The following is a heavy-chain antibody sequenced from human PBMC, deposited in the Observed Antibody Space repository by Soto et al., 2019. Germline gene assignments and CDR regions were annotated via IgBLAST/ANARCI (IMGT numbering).Heavy chain of an antibody. Sequence: GESLKISCKGFGYGFTGYWISWVRPMPGKGLGGMGRIDPSDSYTNYSPSFQGHVTISADKSISTAYLQWSSLKASDTAMYYCARRSSTSCYKSCDYYYGMDVWGQGTTVTVLL. J-gene: IGHJ6*02. CDR1: GYGFTGYW. CDR2: IDPSDSYT. V-gene: IGHV5-10-1*01. D-gene: IGHD2-2*02. CDR3: ARRSSTSCYKSCDYYYGMDV.